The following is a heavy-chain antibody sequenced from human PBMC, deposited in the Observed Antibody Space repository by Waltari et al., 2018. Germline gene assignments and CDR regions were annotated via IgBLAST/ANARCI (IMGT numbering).Heavy chain of an antibody. Sequence: QVQLVPSGAEVKKPGASVKVSCKASGYPFTSYGISWVRPAPGPGLEWMGWISAYNGNTNYAQKLQGRVTMTTDTSTSTAYMELRSLRSDDTAVYYCARVPPPMITFGGVIPNYYYYMDVWGKGTTVTVSS. CDR3: ARVPPPMITFGGVIPNYYYYMDV. D-gene: IGHD3-16*02. CDR2: ISAYNGNT. CDR1: GYPFTSYG. V-gene: IGHV1-18*01. J-gene: IGHJ6*03.